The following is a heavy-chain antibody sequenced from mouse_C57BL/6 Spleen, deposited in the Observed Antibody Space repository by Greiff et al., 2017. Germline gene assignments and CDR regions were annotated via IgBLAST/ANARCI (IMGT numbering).Heavy chain of an antibody. CDR2: FYPGSGSI. J-gene: IGHJ2*01. V-gene: IGHV1-62-2*01. CDR3: ARHEGPGFSFDY. Sequence: VKLQESGAELVKPGASVKLSCEASGYTFTEYTIHWVKQRSGQGLEWIGWFYPGSGSIKYNEKFKDKATLTADKSSSTVYMELSRLTSEDSAVYFCARHEGPGFSFDYWGQGTTLTVSS. CDR1: GYTFTEYT.